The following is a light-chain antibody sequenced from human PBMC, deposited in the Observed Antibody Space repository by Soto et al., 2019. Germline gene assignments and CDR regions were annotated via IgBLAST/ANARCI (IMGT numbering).Light chain of an antibody. CDR3: QQYHTSSMT. V-gene: IGKV1-39*01. CDR1: QSISSS. J-gene: IGKJ5*01. Sequence: DIQMTQSPSSLSASVGDRVTITFRASQSISSSLNWYQQKPGKAPKLLIYAASTLRSGVPSRFSGTGSGTEFTLSIDSLQPDDFATYYCQQYHTSSMTFGQGTRLEIK. CDR2: AAS.